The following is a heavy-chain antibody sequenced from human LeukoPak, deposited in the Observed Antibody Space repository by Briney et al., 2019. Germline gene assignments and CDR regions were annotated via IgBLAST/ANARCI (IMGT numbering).Heavy chain of an antibody. CDR1: GGTFSSYA. V-gene: IGHV1-69*06. D-gene: IGHD2-2*01. J-gene: IGHJ5*02. Sequence: GASVKVSCKASGGTFSSYAISWVRQAPGQGLEWMGGIIPIFGTANYAQKFQGRVTITADKSTSTAYMELSSLRSEDTAVYYCAKHGDIVVVPAASLGWFDPWGQGTLVTVSS. CDR2: IIPIFGTA. CDR3: AKHGDIVVVPAASLGWFDP.